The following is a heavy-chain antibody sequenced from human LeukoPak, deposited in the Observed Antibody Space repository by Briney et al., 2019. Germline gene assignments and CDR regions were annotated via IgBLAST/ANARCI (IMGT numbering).Heavy chain of an antibody. CDR2: IDPSDSYI. CDR3: ARRSWGSGSYYEYYYGMDV. CDR1: GYRFTSYW. J-gene: IGHJ6*01. V-gene: IGHV5-10-1*01. D-gene: IGHD3-10*01. Sequence: GASLRISCKGSGYRFTSYWISWVRQMPGKGLEWMGRIDPSDSYINYSPSFQGHVTISADKSINTAYLQWSSLKASDTAMYFCARRSWGSGSYYEYYYGMDVWGQGTTVTVSS.